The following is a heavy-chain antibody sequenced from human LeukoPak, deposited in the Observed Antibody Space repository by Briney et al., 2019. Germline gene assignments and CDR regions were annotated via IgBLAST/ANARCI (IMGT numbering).Heavy chain of an antibody. Sequence: GGSLRLSCAASGFTFSNYVMHWVRQAPGKGLEYVSAIDSNGDSTYYANSVKGRFTISRDNSKNTLYLQMGSLRAEDMAIYYCTRISIAAAGVDYWGQGTLATVSS. J-gene: IGHJ4*02. D-gene: IGHD6-13*01. CDR2: IDSNGDST. V-gene: IGHV3-64*01. CDR3: TRISIAAAGVDY. CDR1: GFTFSNYV.